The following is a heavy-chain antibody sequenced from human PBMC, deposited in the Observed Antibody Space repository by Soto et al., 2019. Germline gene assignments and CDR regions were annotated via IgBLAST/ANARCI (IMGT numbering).Heavy chain of an antibody. D-gene: IGHD3-22*01. V-gene: IGHV4-34*01. CDR1: CWYPSGYY. J-gene: IGHJ4*02. Sequence: PSDPLSLTCAVYCWYPSGYYRSWFRQPQGNGLEWIGEINHSGRTNYNPSLKSRVTISVYTSKNQFSLKLSSVTAADTAVYYCARFQGVDETMYYYDTDYYFDYWAQGTLVTVSS. CDR3: ARFQGVDETMYYYDTDYYFDY. CDR2: INHSGRT.